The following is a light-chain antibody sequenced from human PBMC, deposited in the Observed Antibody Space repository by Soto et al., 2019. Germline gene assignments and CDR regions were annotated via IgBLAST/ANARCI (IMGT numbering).Light chain of an antibody. J-gene: IGLJ1*01. Sequence: QSVLTQPPSASGTPGQRVTISCSGSSSNIGKNTVNWYQQLPGSAPKLLIYSNTQRPLGVPVRFSGSKSGTSASLAISGLQSEDEATYYCAAWDDSLYVFGTGTKVTVL. CDR3: AAWDDSLYV. CDR1: SSNIGKNT. V-gene: IGLV1-44*01. CDR2: SNT.